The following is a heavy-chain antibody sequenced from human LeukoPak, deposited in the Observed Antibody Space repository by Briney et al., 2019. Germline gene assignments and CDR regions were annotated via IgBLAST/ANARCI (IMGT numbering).Heavy chain of an antibody. J-gene: IGHJ3*02. D-gene: IGHD3-3*01. V-gene: IGHV4-59*11. Sequence: PSETPSLTCSVSGSSISPHHWTWIRQAPGEGLEWMGYIYYRGTTNYSPSLKNRLTMSVDTSKNQISLKLTSVTAADTAVYYCARIQPSCLGLGFCSFDIWGQGTLATVSS. CDR1: GSSISPHH. CDR3: ARIQPSCLGLGFCSFDI. CDR2: IYYRGTT.